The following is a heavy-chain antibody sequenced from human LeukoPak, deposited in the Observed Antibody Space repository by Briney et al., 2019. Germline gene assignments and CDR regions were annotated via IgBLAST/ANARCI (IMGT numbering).Heavy chain of an antibody. CDR1: GYTFTSYG. V-gene: IGHV1-18*01. D-gene: IGHD2-2*01. J-gene: IGHJ5*02. CDR3: ARDTSDIVVVPAAYAAPFDP. CDR2: ISAYNGNT. Sequence: ASVKASCKASGYTFTSYGISWVRQAPGQGLEWMGWISAYNGNTNYAQKLQGRVTMTTDTSTSTAYMELRSLRSDDTAVYYCARDTSDIVVVPAAYAAPFDPWGQGTLVTVSS.